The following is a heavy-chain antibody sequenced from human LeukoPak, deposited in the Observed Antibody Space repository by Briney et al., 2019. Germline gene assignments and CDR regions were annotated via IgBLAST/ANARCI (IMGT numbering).Heavy chain of an antibody. D-gene: IGHD6-19*01. CDR2: ISGSGGST. V-gene: IGHV3-23*01. CDR1: GFTFSSYA. Sequence: QTGGSLRLSCAASGFTFSSYAMSWVRQAPVKGLEWVSAISGSGGSTYYADSVKGRFTISRDNSKNTLYLQMNSLRAEDTAVYYCAKVPYSSGWYGYFQHWGQGTLVTVSS. J-gene: IGHJ1*01. CDR3: AKVPYSSGWYGYFQH.